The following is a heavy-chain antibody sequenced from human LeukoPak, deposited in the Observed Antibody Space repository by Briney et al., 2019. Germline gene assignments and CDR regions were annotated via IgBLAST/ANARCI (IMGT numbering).Heavy chain of an antibody. CDR2: IFYSGRT. J-gene: IGHJ4*02. V-gene: IGHV4-59*08. CDR3: ARTEFWSGLDY. CDR1: GRSINNYY. D-gene: IGHD3-3*01. Sequence: PSETLSLTCTVSGRSINNYYWSWIRQPPGRGLEFIGYIFYSGRTNYNPSLKSRLTISVDTSKNQFSLKLSSVTAADTAVYYCARTEFWSGLDYWGPGVLVTVSS.